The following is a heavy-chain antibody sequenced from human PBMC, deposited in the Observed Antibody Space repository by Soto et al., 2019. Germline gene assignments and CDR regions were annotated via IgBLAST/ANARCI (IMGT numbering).Heavy chain of an antibody. CDR1: GFTFSSYA. CDR2: ISGSGGST. CDR3: AKSYDILTGYYLSYFDY. J-gene: IGHJ4*02. Sequence: GGSLRLSCAASGFTFSSYAMSWVRQAPGKGLEWVSAISGSGGSTYYADSVKGRFTISRDNSKNTLYLQMNSLRAEDTAVYYCAKSYDILTGYYLSYFDYWGQGTLVTVSS. V-gene: IGHV3-23*01. D-gene: IGHD3-9*01.